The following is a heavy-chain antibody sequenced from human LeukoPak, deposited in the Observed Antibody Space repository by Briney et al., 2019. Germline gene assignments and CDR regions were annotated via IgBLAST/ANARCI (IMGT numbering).Heavy chain of an antibody. D-gene: IGHD4-11*01. CDR3: ARESTVTTYLNGFDP. CDR1: GFTFYSYG. Sequence: GGSLRLSCAASGFTFYSYGMHWVRQAPGKGLEWVADIWYDGSNKYYADSVKGRFPISRDNSKNTLYLQMNSLRAEDTAVYYCARESTVTTYLNGFDPWGQGTRVTVSS. CDR2: IWYDGSNK. V-gene: IGHV3-33*01. J-gene: IGHJ5*02.